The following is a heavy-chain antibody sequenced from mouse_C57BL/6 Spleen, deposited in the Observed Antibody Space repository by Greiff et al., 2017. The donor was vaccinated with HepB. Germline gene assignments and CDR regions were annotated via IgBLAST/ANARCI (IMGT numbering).Heavy chain of an antibody. CDR2: ISDGGSYT. D-gene: IGHD3-2*02. CDR1: GFTFSSYA. V-gene: IGHV5-4*01. Sequence: EVQLVESGGGLVKPGGSLKLSCAASGFTFSSYAMSWVRQTPEKRLEWVATISDGGSYTYYPDNVKGRFTISRDNAKNNLYLQMSHLKSEDTAMYYCARYSSGYDYAMDYWGQGTSVTVSS. J-gene: IGHJ4*01. CDR3: ARYSSGYDYAMDY.